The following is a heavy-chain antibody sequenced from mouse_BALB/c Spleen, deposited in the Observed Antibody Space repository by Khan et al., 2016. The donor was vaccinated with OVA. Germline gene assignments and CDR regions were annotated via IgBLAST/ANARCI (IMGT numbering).Heavy chain of an antibody. J-gene: IGHJ2*01. CDR2: ISYSGST. CDR3: ARTARIKY. CDR1: GYSITSGYG. Sequence: EVKLEESGPGLVKPSQSLSLTCTVTGYSITSGYGWNWIRQFPGNKLEWMGYISYSGSTNYNPSLKSRISITRDTSKNQFFLQLNSVTTVDTATYYCARTARIKYWGQGTTLTVS. V-gene: IGHV3-2*02. D-gene: IGHD1-2*01.